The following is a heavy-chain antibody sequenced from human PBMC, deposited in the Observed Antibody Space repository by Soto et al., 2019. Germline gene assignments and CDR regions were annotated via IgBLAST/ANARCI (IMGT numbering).Heavy chain of an antibody. CDR1: GYTFTTFG. J-gene: IGHJ4*02. V-gene: IGHV1-18*01. Sequence: ASVKVSCKASGYTFTTFGISWVRQAPGQGLEWMGWISTHNGDTKYAQKFQGRVTMTTDTSTSTAYMELRSLRSDDTAVYYCAREYCRGGSCYGVDYWGPGTLVTVSS. CDR3: AREYCRGGSCYGVDY. CDR2: ISTHNGDT. D-gene: IGHD2-15*01.